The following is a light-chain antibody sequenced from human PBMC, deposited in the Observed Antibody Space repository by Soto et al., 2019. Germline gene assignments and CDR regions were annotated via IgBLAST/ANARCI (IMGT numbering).Light chain of an antibody. CDR3: QQYNKWPWIT. CDR1: QTVDNF. V-gene: IGKV3-15*01. Sequence: EIVWTQSAVIVSLSPGERATLSCRASQTVDNFLAWYQQKPGQAPRLLISGASTGATGIPARFSGSGSGTEFTLTINSLQSEDSAVYYCQQYNKWPWITFGQGTRLEI. CDR2: GAS. J-gene: IGKJ5*01.